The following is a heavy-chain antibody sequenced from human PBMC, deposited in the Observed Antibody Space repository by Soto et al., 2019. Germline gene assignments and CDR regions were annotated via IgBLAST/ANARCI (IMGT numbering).Heavy chain of an antibody. CDR3: ASDGSIVGAFDI. D-gene: IGHD1-26*01. J-gene: IGHJ3*02. Sequence: QVQLQESGPGLVKPSQTLSLTCTVSGGSISSGGYSWCWSRQHPGKGLEWIGYIYYSGSTYYNPSLKSRVTISVDTSKNQFSLKLSSVTAEDTAMYCCASDGSIVGAFDIWGQGTMVTVSS. V-gene: IGHV4-31*03. CDR2: IYYSGST. CDR1: GGSISSGGYS.